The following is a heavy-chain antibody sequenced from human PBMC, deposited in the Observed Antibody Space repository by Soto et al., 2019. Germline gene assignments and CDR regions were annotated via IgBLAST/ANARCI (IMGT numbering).Heavy chain of an antibody. CDR3: ARGGRSSSSRFYYYYYYMDV. D-gene: IGHD6-6*01. CDR2: INHSGST. CDR1: GGSFSGYY. Sequence: SETLSLTCAVYGGSFSGYYWSWIRQPPGKGLEWIGEINHSGSTNYNPSLKSRVTISVDTSKNQFSLKLSSVTAADTAVYYCARGGRSSSSRFYYYYYYMDVWGKGTTVTVSS. J-gene: IGHJ6*03. V-gene: IGHV4-34*01.